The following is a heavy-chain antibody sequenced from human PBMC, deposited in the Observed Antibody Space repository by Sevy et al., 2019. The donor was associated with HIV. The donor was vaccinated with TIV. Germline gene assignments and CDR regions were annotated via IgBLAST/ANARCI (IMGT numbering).Heavy chain of an antibody. Sequence: GGSLRLSCAASGFTFSSYAMSWVRQAPGKGLEWVSAISGSGGSTYYADSVKGRFTISRDNSKNTLYLQMNSLRAEDTAVYDCAKASSGSYLDYYYYYMDVWGKGTTVTVSS. CDR1: GFTFSSYA. CDR2: ISGSGGST. D-gene: IGHD3-10*01. CDR3: AKASSGSYLDYYYYYMDV. V-gene: IGHV3-23*01. J-gene: IGHJ6*03.